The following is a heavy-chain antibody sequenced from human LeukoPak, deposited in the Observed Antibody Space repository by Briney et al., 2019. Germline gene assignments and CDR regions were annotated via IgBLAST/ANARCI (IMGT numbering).Heavy chain of an antibody. D-gene: IGHD1-26*01. CDR1: GFTFSSNY. CDR3: ARAGGAYLRHLDY. Sequence: GGSLRLSCAASGFTFSSNYMSWVRQAPGKGLEWVSIIYNGGSTYYPDSVKGRFTISRDKSKNTLYLQMNTVRAEDTAVYYCARAGGAYLRHLDYWGQGTLVTVSS. V-gene: IGHV3-53*01. J-gene: IGHJ4*02. CDR2: IYNGGST.